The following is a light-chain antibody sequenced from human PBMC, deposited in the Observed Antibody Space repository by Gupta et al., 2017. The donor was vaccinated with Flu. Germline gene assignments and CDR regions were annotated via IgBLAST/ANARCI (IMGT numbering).Light chain of an antibody. J-gene: IGKJ2*01. Sequence: EIVLTQSPATLSLSPGERATLSCRASQSVGTYLAWYQQKPGQTPRLLVYDASNRATGIPARFSGSWSGTDFTLTISIPEPEDFAVYYCQKRSNWPPYTFGQGTRLEI. CDR3: QKRSNWPPYT. V-gene: IGKV3-11*01. CDR1: QSVGTY. CDR2: DAS.